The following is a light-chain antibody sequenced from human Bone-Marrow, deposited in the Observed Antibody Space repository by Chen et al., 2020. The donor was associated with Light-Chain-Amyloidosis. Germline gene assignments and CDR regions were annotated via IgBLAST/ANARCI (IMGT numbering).Light chain of an antibody. CDR2: EVS. CDR3: SSYTSTTTDVI. CDR1: SRDIGTFNY. V-gene: IGLV2-14*01. Sequence: QSALTQPASVSGSPGQSLTISCTGTSRDIGTFNYVSWYQQHPGKAPQLIIFEVSNRPSGVSDRVSGSKSGNTASLTISGLQPGDEADFYCSSYTSTTTDVIVGGGTKLTVL. J-gene: IGLJ2*01.